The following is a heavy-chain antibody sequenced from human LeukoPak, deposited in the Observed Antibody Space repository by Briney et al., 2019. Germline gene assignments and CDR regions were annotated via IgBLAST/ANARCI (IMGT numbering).Heavy chain of an antibody. CDR3: AYGSYRASFDY. CDR2: IYYSGST. D-gene: IGHD1-26*01. J-gene: IGHJ4*02. V-gene: IGHV4-59*12. Sequence: SETLSLTCTVSGGSISSYYWSWIRQPPGKGLEWIGYIYYSGSTNYNPSLKSRVTISVDTSKNQFSLKLSSVTAADTAVYYCAYGSYRASFDYWGQGTLVTVSS. CDR1: GGSISSYY.